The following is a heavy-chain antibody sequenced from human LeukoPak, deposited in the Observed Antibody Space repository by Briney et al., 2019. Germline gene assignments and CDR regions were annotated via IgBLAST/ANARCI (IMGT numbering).Heavy chain of an antibody. J-gene: IGHJ5*02. CDR2: IRSDGSNQ. CDR1: GFTFSSYG. CDR3: AKDYSKTSYYGSGTYYRPNWFDP. V-gene: IGHV3-30*02. Sequence: GGSLRLSCAASGFTFSSYGMHWVRQAPGTGLEWVAFIRSDGSNQNYADSVKGRFTISRDNSKNTLYLQMNSLRPDDTAVYYCAKDYSKTSYYGSGTYYRPNWFDPWGQGTLVTVSS. D-gene: IGHD3-10*01.